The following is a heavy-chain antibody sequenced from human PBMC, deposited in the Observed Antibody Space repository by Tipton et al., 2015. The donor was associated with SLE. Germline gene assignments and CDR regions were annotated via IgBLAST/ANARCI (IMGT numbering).Heavy chain of an antibody. CDR2: IYPGDSDT. Sequence: QSGPEVKKPGESLKISCKGSGYSFTTYWIGWVRQMPGKGLEWMGIIYPGDSDTRYSPSFQGQVTISADKSISTAYLQWSSLKASDTAMYYCARHYNIYSIYRMGAFDVWGQGTMVTVSS. D-gene: IGHD4-11*01. J-gene: IGHJ3*01. V-gene: IGHV5-51*01. CDR3: ARHYNIYSIYRMGAFDV. CDR1: GYSFTTYW.